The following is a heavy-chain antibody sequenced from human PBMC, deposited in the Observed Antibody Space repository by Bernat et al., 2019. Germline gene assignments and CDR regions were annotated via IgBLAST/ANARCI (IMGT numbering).Heavy chain of an antibody. CDR3: ARGGWYGSSSMGDAFDI. J-gene: IGHJ3*02. D-gene: IGHD6-6*01. V-gene: IGHV1-69*01. CDR1: GGTFSSYA. CDR2: IIPIFGTA. Sequence: QVQLVQSGAEVKKPGSSVKVSCKASGGTFSSYAISWVRQAPGQGLEWMGGIIPIFGTANYAQKFQGRVTITADESTSTAYMELSSLRSEDTAVYYCARGGWYGSSSMGDAFDIWGQGTMVTVSS.